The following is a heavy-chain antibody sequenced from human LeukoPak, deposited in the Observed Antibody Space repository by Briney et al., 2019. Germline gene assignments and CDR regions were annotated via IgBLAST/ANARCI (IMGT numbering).Heavy chain of an antibody. Sequence: SETLSLTCTVSGGSISSGDYYWSWIRQPPGKGLEWIGYIYYSGSTYYNPSLKSRVTISVDTSKNQFSLKLSSVTAADTAVYYCARRYCSRTSCPGPINWGQGTLVTVSS. D-gene: IGHD2-2*01. CDR3: ARRYCSRTSCPGPIN. CDR2: IYYSGST. J-gene: IGHJ4*02. CDR1: GGSISSGDYY. V-gene: IGHV4-30-4*01.